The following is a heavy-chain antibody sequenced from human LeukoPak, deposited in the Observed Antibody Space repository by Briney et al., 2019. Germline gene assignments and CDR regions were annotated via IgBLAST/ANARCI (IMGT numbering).Heavy chain of an antibody. D-gene: IGHD1-1*01. CDR1: GYTFTDFY. J-gene: IGHJ3*02. V-gene: IGHV1-2*02. CDR3: ARVASTTRRHDAFDI. CDR2: ITPNSGGA. Sequence: ASVKVSCKASGYTFTDFYIHWMRQAPGQGLEWMGWITPNSGGAIYGQKFQGRVTLTRDTSTSTAYMELSRLRSDDTAVYYCARVASTTRRHDAFDIWGQGTMVTISS.